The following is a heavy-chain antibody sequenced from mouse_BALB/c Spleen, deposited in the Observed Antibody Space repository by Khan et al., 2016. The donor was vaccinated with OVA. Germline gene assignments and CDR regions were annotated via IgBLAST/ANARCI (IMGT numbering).Heavy chain of an antibody. CDR1: GYTFTSHT. D-gene: IGHD2-14*01. Sequence: QVQLKESGAELARPGASVKMSCKASGYTFTSHTIHWIKKRPGQGLEWIGYINPSNGYTNYNQKFKDKATLTTDKSSTTAYLQLSSLTSDDSAVYNCVRDGAYHRNDGWFAYWGQGTLVTVSA. CDR3: VRDGAYHRNDGWFAY. V-gene: IGHV1-4*01. CDR2: INPSNGYT. J-gene: IGHJ3*01.